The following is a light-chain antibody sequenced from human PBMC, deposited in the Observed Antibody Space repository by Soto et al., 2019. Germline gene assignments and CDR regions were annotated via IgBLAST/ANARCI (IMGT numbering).Light chain of an antibody. CDR3: QQYDNSPIT. CDR2: DAS. Sequence: EIVMTQSPATLSVSPGERATLSCRASQSVSSYLAWYQQKPGQAPRLLIYDASNRATGIPDRFSGTGSETDFTLTISRLEPEDFAVYYCQQYDNSPITFGQGTRLEI. J-gene: IGKJ5*01. CDR1: QSVSSY. V-gene: IGKV3-20*01.